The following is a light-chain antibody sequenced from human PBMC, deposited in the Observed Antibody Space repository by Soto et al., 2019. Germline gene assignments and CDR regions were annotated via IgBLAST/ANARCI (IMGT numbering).Light chain of an antibody. V-gene: IGLV4-69*01. CDR2: VDSDGSH. CDR3: QTWGTGIQV. J-gene: IGLJ2*01. CDR1: SGHSNYA. Sequence: QSVLTQSPSASASLGASVKLTCTLSSGHSNYAIAWHQQQPERGPRYLMKVDSDGSHIKGDGIPDRFSGSSSGAERYLTISSIQSEDEADYYCQTWGTGIQVFGGGTKLTVL.